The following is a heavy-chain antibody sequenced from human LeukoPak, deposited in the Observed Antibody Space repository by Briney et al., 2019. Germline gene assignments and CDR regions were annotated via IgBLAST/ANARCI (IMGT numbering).Heavy chain of an antibody. Sequence: SSETLSLTCTVSGGSISSYDWSWIRQPPGKGLEWIAYISDIGSINYYPSLKSRVTISLDTSKNQFSLKLSSVTAADTAVYYCAGHHPRNTVDFWGQGTLVTVSS. D-gene: IGHD2-8*02. CDR3: AGHHPRNTVDF. J-gene: IGHJ4*02. V-gene: IGHV4-59*08. CDR2: ISDIGSI. CDR1: GGSISSYD.